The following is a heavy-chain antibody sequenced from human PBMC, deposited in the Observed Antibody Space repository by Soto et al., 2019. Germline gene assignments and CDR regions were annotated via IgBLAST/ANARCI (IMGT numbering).Heavy chain of an antibody. V-gene: IGHV1-69*06. CDR1: GYSFSSHA. CDR2: IIPVFGTP. Sequence: QVQLEQSGSEVKKSGSSVKVSCKASGYSFSSHAITWVRQAPGQGLEWMGGIIPVFGTPSYAQKFQGRVTISADKFTNTSYLEVRSLRSEDTAFHYCVRGWALSTSWYWGDGLDFWGQGTPVTVSS. CDR3: VRGWALSTSWYWGDGLDF. J-gene: IGHJ4*02. D-gene: IGHD2-2*01.